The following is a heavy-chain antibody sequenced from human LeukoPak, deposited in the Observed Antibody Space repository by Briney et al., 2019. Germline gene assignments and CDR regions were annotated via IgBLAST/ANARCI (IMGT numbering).Heavy chain of an antibody. CDR2: IFYSGYT. CDR3: ARGASFYPH. Sequence: PSETLSLTCTVSGASLSGHYWTWIRQSPGKGLEWIGYIFYSGYTNFNPSLRSRVTISLDTSKNQFSLNLTSVTGADTAVYFCARGASFYPHWGQGALVTVSS. CDR1: GASLSGHY. D-gene: IGHD3-10*01. V-gene: IGHV4-59*11. J-gene: IGHJ4*02.